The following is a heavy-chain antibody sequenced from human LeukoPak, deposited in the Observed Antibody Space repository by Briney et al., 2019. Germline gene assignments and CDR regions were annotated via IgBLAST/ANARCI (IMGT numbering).Heavy chain of an antibody. J-gene: IGHJ4*02. CDR2: ISWNSGSI. CDR3: AKQGMGNYYPFDY. Sequence: GGSLRLSCAASGFTFDDYAMHWVRQAPGKGLEWVSGISWNSGSIGYADSVKGRFTISRDNSKNTLYLQMNSLRAEDTAVYYCAKQGMGNYYPFDYWGQGTLVTVSS. D-gene: IGHD1-26*01. CDR1: GFTFDDYA. V-gene: IGHV3-9*01.